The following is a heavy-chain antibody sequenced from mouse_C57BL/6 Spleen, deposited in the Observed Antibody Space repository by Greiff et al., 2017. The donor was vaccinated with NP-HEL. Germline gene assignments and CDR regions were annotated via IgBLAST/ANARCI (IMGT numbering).Heavy chain of an antibody. CDR1: GYTFTSYW. CDR2: IHPNSGST. CDR3: ARDYYGSSFDY. D-gene: IGHD1-1*01. V-gene: IGHV1-64*01. Sequence: VQLQQPGAELVKPGASVKLSCKASGYTFTSYWMHWVKQRPGQGLEWIGMIHPNSGSTNYNEKFKSKATLTVDKSSSTAYMQLSSLTSEDSAVYCCARDYYGSSFDYWGQGTTLTVSS. J-gene: IGHJ2*01.